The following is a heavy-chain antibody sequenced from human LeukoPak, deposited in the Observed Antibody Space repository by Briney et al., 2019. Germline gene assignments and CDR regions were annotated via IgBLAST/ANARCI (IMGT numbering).Heavy chain of an antibody. Sequence: SQTLSLTCAISGDSVSSNSAAWNWIRQSPSRGLEWLGRTYYRSKWYNDYAVSVKSRITINPDTSKNQFSLQLNSVTPEDTAVYYGARGGGNSYTTSFDYWGQGTLVTVSS. J-gene: IGHJ4*02. CDR1: GDSVSSNSAA. D-gene: IGHD2-2*02. V-gene: IGHV6-1*01. CDR2: TYYRSKWYN. CDR3: ARGGGNSYTTSFDY.